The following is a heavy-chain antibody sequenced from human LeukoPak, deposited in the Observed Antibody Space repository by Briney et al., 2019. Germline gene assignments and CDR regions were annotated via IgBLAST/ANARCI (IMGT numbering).Heavy chain of an antibody. Sequence: GGSLRLSCAASGFTFSDYWMNWVRQAPGKGLEWVSWISGNSANTYYADSVQGRFSISRDNAKNTLYLQMNSLRAEDTAVYFCARSSPPFGDVWGKGTTVTVSS. CDR3: ARSSPPFGDV. CDR2: ISGNSANT. CDR1: GFTFSDYW. V-gene: IGHV3-21*01. J-gene: IGHJ6*04. D-gene: IGHD3-16*01.